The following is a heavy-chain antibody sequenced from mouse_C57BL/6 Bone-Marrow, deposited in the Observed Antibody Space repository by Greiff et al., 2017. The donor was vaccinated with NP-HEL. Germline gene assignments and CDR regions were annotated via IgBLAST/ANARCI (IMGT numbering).Heavy chain of an antibody. CDR1: GYTFTDYE. J-gene: IGHJ2*01. CDR2: IDPETGGT. V-gene: IGHV1-15*01. CDR3: TRRGYLLYYFDY. D-gene: IGHD5-5*01. Sequence: VKLMESGAELVRPGASVTLSCKASGYTFTDYEMHWVKQTPVHGLEWIGAIDPETGGTAYNQKFKGKAILTADKSSSTAYMELRSLTSEDSAVYYCTRRGYLLYYFDYWGQGTTLTVSS.